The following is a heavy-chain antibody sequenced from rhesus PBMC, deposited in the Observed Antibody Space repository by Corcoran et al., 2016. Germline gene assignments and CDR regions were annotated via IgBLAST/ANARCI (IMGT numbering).Heavy chain of an antibody. D-gene: IGHD1-1*01. CDR3: ARDNELAYYFDY. Sequence: QVQLQESGPGVVKPAETLPFTCAVFDGSTCVGYRWSWIRHPPGKGLEWIGYIYGISTSTNYNPSLKIRVTISKDTSKNQFSLKLSSVTAADTAVYYCARDNELAYYFDYWGQGVLVTVSS. V-gene: IGHV4S10*01. J-gene: IGHJ4*01. CDR1: DGSTCVGYR. CDR2: IYGISTST.